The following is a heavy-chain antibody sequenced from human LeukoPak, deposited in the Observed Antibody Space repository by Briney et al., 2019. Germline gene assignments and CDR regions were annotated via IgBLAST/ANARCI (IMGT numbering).Heavy chain of an antibody. V-gene: IGHV4-59*01. Sequence: SETLSLTCTVSGASITSYSWNWIRQPPGKGLEWIGYIYYSGSTNYNPSLKSRVTISVDTSKNQLSLKLSSVTAADTAVYYCARGIESVGVAFDIWGQGTMVTVFS. CDR3: ARGIESVGVAFDI. CDR1: GASITSYS. J-gene: IGHJ3*02. D-gene: IGHD1-26*01. CDR2: IYYSGST.